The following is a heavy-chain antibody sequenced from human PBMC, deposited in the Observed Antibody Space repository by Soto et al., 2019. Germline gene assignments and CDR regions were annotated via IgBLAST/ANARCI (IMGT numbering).Heavy chain of an antibody. Sequence: SETLSLTCTVSGGSISGYYWSWIRQSPGKGLEWIGFIYYNGATNYNPSLRSRVTISVDTSKNQFSLILSSVTSADTAVYYCARDQLSSGLYVWFDPWGQGTLVTVSS. CDR1: GGSISGYY. D-gene: IGHD6-25*01. CDR2: IYYNGAT. V-gene: IGHV4-59*01. CDR3: ARDQLSSGLYVWFDP. J-gene: IGHJ5*02.